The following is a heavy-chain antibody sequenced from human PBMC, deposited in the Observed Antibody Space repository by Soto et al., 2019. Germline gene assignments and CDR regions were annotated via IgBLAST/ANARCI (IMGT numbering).Heavy chain of an antibody. CDR3: ASPILARGSGSYYGMDV. CDR2: IIPIFGTA. D-gene: IGHD1-26*01. J-gene: IGHJ6*02. CDR1: GGTFSSYA. V-gene: IGHV1-69*01. Sequence: QVQLVQSGAEVKKPGSSVKVSCKASGGTFSSYAISWVRQAPGQGLEWMGGIIPIFGTANYAQKFQGRVTITADESTSTAYMELSSLRSEDTAVYYCASPILARGSGSYYGMDVWGQGTTVTVSS.